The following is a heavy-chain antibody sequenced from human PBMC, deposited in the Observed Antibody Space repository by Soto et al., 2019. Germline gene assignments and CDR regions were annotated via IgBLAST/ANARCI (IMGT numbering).Heavy chain of an antibody. CDR3: ARDTCSGSSCSCRH. V-gene: IGHV3-21*01. Sequence: GGSLRLSCAASGFTFSSKTMTWVRQAPGKGLEWVSSISGSSTFVYYADSVKGRFTISRDNANNSLSLQMNSLRADDTAVYYCARDTCSGSSCSCRHWGQGTLVTVSS. D-gene: IGHD2-15*01. CDR1: GFTFSSKT. CDR2: ISGSSTFV. J-gene: IGHJ4*02.